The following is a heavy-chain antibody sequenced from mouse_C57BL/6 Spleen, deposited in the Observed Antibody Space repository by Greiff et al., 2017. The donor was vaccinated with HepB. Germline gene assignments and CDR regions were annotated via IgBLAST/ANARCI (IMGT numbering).Heavy chain of an antibody. J-gene: IGHJ3*01. Sequence: QVQLQQPGAELVKPGASVKLSCKASGYTFTSYWMHWVKQRPGQGLEWIGMIHPNSGSTNYNEKFKSKATLTVDKSSSTAYMQLSSLTSEDSAVYYCACYYGSSYGFAYWGQGTLVTVSA. CDR1: GYTFTSYW. D-gene: IGHD1-1*01. CDR2: IHPNSGST. CDR3: ACYYGSSYGFAY. V-gene: IGHV1-64*01.